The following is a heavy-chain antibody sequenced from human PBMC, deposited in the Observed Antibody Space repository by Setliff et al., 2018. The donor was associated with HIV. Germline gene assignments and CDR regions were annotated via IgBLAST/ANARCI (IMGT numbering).Heavy chain of an antibody. CDR3: AREWRGRYYYYMDV. CDR2: IFHTGSA. J-gene: IGHJ6*03. D-gene: IGHD3-10*01. CDR1: NYSVNTSYY. V-gene: IGHV4-38-2*02. Sequence: SETLSLTCVVSNYSVNTSYYWGWIRQSPGKGLQWIGSIFHTGSAYYNPSLKSRVTISLDTSKNQFSLKLTSMTAADTAVYYCAREWRGRYYYYMDVWGKGTTVTVSS.